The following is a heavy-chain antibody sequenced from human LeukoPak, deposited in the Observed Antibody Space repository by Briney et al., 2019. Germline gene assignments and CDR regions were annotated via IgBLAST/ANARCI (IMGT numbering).Heavy chain of an antibody. CDR3: ARDRDSYGYSYYYGMDV. CDR1: GFTVSSNY. J-gene: IGHJ6*02. D-gene: IGHD5-18*01. CDR2: IYSGGST. Sequence: GGSLRLSCAASGFTVSSNYMSWVRQAPGKGLEWVSVIYSGGSTYYADSVKGRFTISRDNSKNTLYLQMNGLRAEDTAVYYCARDRDSYGYSYYYGMDVWGQGTTVTVPS. V-gene: IGHV3-66*01.